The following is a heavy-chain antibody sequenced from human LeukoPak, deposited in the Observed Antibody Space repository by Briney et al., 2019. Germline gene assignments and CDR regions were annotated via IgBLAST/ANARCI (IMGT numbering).Heavy chain of an antibody. Sequence: PSQTLSLTCTVSGGSISSGGYYSSWIRQHPGKGLEWIGYIYYSGSTYYNPSLKSRVTISVDTSKNQFSLKLSSVTAADTDVYYCARGIAWFGDHPLPDAFDIWGQGTMVTVSS. J-gene: IGHJ3*02. V-gene: IGHV4-31*03. D-gene: IGHD3-10*01. CDR3: ARGIAWFGDHPLPDAFDI. CDR2: IYYSGST. CDR1: GGSISSGGYY.